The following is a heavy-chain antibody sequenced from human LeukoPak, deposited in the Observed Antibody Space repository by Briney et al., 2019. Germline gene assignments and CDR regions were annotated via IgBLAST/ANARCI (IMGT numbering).Heavy chain of an antibody. J-gene: IGHJ4*02. CDR1: GGSLSSGSISSYY. Sequence: SETLSLTCTVSGGSLSSGSISSYYWSWVRQPAGKGLEWIGRTHNSGTTNYNPSLKSRVTMSVDTSKNQLSLKLNSVTAADTAVYYCARGAPSDYWGQGTLVTVSS. V-gene: IGHV4-4*07. CDR3: ARGAPSDY. CDR2: THNSGTT.